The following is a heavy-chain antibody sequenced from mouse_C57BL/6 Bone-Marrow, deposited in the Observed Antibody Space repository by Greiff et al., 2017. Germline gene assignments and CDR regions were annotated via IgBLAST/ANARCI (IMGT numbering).Heavy chain of an antibody. Sequence: VQLKQSGPELVKPGASVKISCKASGYSFTGYYMNWVKQSPEKSLEWIGEINPSTGGTTYNQKFKAKATLTVDKSSSTAHMQLQSLTSEDSAVYYCARGPYYFDYWGQGTTLTVSS. CDR2: INPSTGGT. CDR1: GYSFTGYY. CDR3: ARGPYYFDY. V-gene: IGHV1-42*01. J-gene: IGHJ2*01.